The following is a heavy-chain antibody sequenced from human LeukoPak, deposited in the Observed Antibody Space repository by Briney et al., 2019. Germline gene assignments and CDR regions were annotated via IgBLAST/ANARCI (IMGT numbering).Heavy chain of an antibody. D-gene: IGHD3-10*01. CDR1: GITFSNSW. V-gene: IGHV3-7*01. J-gene: IGHJ4*02. CDR3: TRGEGDDF. Sequence: PGGALRLSCVASGITFSNSWMTWVRQAPGKELEWVANMNKDGSEIYHVDSVKGRFTISRDNAKNPLYLQMNSLRVDDTAVYYGTRGEGDDFWGQGTLVTVSS. CDR2: MNKDGSEI.